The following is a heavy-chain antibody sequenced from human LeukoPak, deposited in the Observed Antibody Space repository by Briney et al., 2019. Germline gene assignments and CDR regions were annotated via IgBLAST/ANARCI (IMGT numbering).Heavy chain of an antibody. D-gene: IGHD6-13*01. CDR1: GFTFSSYA. J-gene: IGHJ4*02. V-gene: IGHV3-30-3*01. CDR2: ISYDGSNK. Sequence: PGGSLRLSCAASGFTFSSYAMHWARQAPGKGLEWVAVISYDGSNKYYADSVKGRFTISRDNSKNTLSMQMNSLRAEDTAVYYCARRIATAGRYFDFWGQGTRVTVSS. CDR3: ARRIATAGRYFDF.